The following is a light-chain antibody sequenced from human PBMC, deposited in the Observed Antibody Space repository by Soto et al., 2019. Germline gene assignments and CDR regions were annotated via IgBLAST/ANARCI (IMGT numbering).Light chain of an antibody. CDR3: GSWDSSLSAYV. Sequence: QSVLTPPPSVSSAPGQKVTISCYGSSSNIGGNSVSWYQQLPGTAPKLLIYDDDKRPSGIPDRFSGSKSGTSATLGITGFQTGDEADYYCGSWDSSLSAYVFATGNKGTVL. V-gene: IGLV1-51*01. J-gene: IGLJ1*01. CDR1: SSNIGGNS. CDR2: DDD.